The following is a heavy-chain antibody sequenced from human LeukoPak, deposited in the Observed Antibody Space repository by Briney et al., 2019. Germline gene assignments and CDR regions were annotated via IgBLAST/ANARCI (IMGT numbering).Heavy chain of an antibody. D-gene: IGHD3-3*01. CDR1: GFTFSSYA. Sequence: GGSLRLSCAASGFTFSSYAMSWVRQAPGRGLEWVSAISGSGGSTYYADSVKGRFTISRDNSKNTLYLQMNSLRAEDTAVYYCAKALTIFGVATNFDYWGQGTLVTVSS. V-gene: IGHV3-23*01. CDR2: ISGSGGST. J-gene: IGHJ4*02. CDR3: AKALTIFGVATNFDY.